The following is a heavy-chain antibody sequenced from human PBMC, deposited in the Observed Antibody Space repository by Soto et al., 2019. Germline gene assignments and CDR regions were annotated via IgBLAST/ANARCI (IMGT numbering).Heavy chain of an antibody. CDR2: IYWNDDK. CDR3: VHRKCSGGSCYQLAPDY. V-gene: IGHV2-5*01. CDR1: GFSLSTSGVG. D-gene: IGHD2-15*01. J-gene: IGHJ4*02. Sequence: SGPTLVNPTQTLTLTCTFSGFSLSTSGVGVGWIRQPPGRALQWLAVIYWNDDKRYSPSLKSRLTITKDTSKNQVVLRMTNMDPVDTATYYCVHRKCSGGSCYQLAPDYWGQGTLVTVSS.